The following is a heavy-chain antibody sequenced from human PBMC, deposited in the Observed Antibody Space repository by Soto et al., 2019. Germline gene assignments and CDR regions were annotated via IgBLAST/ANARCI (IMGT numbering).Heavy chain of an antibody. J-gene: IGHJ4*02. CDR3: AKSATVTTPPGVY. D-gene: IGHD4-4*01. V-gene: IGHV3-30*18. CDR1: GFTFSSYG. CDR2: ISYDGSNK. Sequence: GGSLRLSCAASGFTFSSYGMHWVRQAPGKGLEWVAVISYDGSNKYYADSVKGRFTISRDNSKNTLYLQMNSLRAEDTAVYYCAKSATVTTPPGVYWGQGTLVTVSS.